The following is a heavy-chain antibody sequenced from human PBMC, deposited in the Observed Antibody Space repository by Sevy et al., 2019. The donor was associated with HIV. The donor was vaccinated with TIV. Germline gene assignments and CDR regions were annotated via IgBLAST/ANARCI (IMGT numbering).Heavy chain of an antibody. CDR2: IIPIFGTA. CDR1: GGTFSSYA. D-gene: IGHD7-27*01. V-gene: IGHV1-69*06. J-gene: IGHJ4*02. Sequence: ASVKVSCKASGGTFSSYAISWVRQASGQGLEWMGGIIPIFGTANYAQKFQGRVTITADKSTSTAYMELSSLRSEDTAVYYCARGRRETLGYFDYWGQGTLVTVSS. CDR3: ARGRRETLGYFDY.